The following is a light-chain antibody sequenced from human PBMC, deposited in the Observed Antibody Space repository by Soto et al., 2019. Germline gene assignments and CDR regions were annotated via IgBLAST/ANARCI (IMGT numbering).Light chain of an antibody. CDR3: QQASSVPLT. Sequence: DIQMTQSPSSVSAYVGDRVTITCRASQGISSWLAWYQQKPGEAPRLLLHGGSSLHGGVPSRFSGSGSGTDFILTISSLQPEDSATYYCQQASSVPLTFGGGTKVEIK. J-gene: IGKJ4*01. CDR1: QGISSW. V-gene: IGKV1D-12*01. CDR2: GGS.